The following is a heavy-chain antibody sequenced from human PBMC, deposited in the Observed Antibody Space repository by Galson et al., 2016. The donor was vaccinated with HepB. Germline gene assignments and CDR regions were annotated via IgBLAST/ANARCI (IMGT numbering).Heavy chain of an antibody. V-gene: IGHV1-2*04. CDR3: ARDLDFWSGYSPLAY. D-gene: IGHD3-3*01. J-gene: IGHJ4*02. CDR2: INPNSGGT. CDR1: GYTFTVYY. Sequence: SVKVSCKASGYTFTVYYIHWVRQAPGQRLEWMGWINPNSGGTNYAQNFRDWVTMTTDTSISTAYMELSNLRSDDTAVYYCARDLDFWSGYSPLAYWGQGTLVTVSS.